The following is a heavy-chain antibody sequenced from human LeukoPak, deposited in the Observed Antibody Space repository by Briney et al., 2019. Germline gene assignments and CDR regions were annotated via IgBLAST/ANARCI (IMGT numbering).Heavy chain of an antibody. CDR1: GYTFTNYG. D-gene: IGHD6-19*01. V-gene: IGHV1-18*01. Sequence: ASVKVSCKASGYTFTNYGINWVRQAPGQGLEWMGWISPYNGNKKYARKVEGRVTMTTDTSTNTAYMELRSLRSDDTATYYCARIKLDGDSSDWFRADHWGQGTLVTVSS. CDR2: ISPYNGNK. CDR3: ARIKLDGDSSDWFRADH. J-gene: IGHJ4*02.